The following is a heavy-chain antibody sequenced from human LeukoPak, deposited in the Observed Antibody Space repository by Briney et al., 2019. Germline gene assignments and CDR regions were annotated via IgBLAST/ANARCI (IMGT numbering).Heavy chain of an antibody. CDR1: GFTFSDHY. CDR2: ISGSGGAK. CDR3: AKTPTYYDSTQGY. D-gene: IGHD3-22*01. Sequence: GGSLRLSCAVSGFTFSDHYVSWIRQAPGKGLEWVSYISGSGGAKYYADSVKGRFTISRDNPKNSLFLQMNSLRAEDTAVYYCAKTPTYYDSTQGYWGQGTLVTVSS. J-gene: IGHJ4*02. V-gene: IGHV3-11*01.